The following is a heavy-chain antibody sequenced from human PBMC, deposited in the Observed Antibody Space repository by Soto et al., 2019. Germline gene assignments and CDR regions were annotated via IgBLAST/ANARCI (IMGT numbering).Heavy chain of an antibody. J-gene: IGHJ4*02. CDR2: NNPGDGNT. CDR3: ARDETD. Sequence: QVQLVQSGAEVKMPGASVNISCKASGYTFTDYALHWVRQAPGQSLEWMGWNNPGDGNTKYSEKFXDRXTLTRDTSASTAYMEVTSLRYEDTAVYYCARDETDWGQGTLVTVSS. V-gene: IGHV1-3*01. CDR1: GYTFTDYA.